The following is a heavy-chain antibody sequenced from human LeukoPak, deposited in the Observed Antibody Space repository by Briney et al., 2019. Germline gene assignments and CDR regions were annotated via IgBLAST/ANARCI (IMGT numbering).Heavy chain of an antibody. CDR1: GFTFSSYS. J-gene: IGHJ4*02. CDR3: AKVRARYDFWSGYSDY. V-gene: IGHV3-23*01. Sequence: GGSLRLSCAASGFTFSSYSMNWVRQAPGKGLEWVSAISGSGGSTYYADSVKGRFTISRDNSKNTLYLQMNSLRAEDTAVYYCAKVRARYDFWSGYSDYWGQGTLVTVSS. D-gene: IGHD3-3*01. CDR2: ISGSGGST.